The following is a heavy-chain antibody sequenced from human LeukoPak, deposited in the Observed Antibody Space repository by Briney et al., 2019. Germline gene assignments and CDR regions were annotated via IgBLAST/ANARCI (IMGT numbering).Heavy chain of an antibody. CDR2: ISSSSSTI. CDR1: GFTFSSYE. J-gene: IGHJ4*02. Sequence: GGSLRLSCAASGFTFSSYEMNWVRQAPGKGLEWVSYISSSSSTIYYADSVKGRFTISRDNAKNSLYLQMNSLRAEDTAVYYCAKDAISSLAVRRFDLWGQGTLVTVSS. V-gene: IGHV3-48*01. D-gene: IGHD6-6*01. CDR3: AKDAISSLAVRRFDL.